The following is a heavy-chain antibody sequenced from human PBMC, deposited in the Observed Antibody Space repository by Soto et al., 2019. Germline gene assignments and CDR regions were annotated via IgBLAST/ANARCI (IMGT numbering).Heavy chain of an antibody. CDR3: RRQPVRIAEIGWFDP. CDR1: GFTFSSYS. CDR2: ISSSSSTI. D-gene: IGHD6-13*01. J-gene: IGHJ5*02. Sequence: EVQLVESGGGLVQPGGSLRLSCAASGFTFSSYSMNWVRQAPGKGLEWVSYISSSSSTIYYADSVKGRFTISRDNAKNSLYLQMNSLTAEHTAVDYCRRQPVRIAEIGWFDPRGQGTLVTVSS. V-gene: IGHV3-48*01.